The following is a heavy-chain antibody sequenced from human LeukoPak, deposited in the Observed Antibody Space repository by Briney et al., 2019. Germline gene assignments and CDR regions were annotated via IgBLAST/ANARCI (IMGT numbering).Heavy chain of an antibody. V-gene: IGHV4-30-2*01. Sequence: PSETLSLTCAVSGGSISSGGYSWSWIRQPPGKGLEWIGYIYHSGSTYYNPSLKSRVTMSVDRSKNQFSLKLSSVTAADTAVYYCAREAHGGNYFDYWGQGTLVTVSS. D-gene: IGHD4-23*01. CDR1: GGSISSGGYS. CDR3: AREAHGGNYFDY. J-gene: IGHJ4*02. CDR2: IYHSGST.